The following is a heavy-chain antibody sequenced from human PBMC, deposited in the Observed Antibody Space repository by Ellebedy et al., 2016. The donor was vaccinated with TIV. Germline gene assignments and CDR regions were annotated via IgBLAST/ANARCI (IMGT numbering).Heavy chain of an antibody. CDR3: GRVGTDGDTP. CDR2: ISVHNGKP. Sequence: AASVKVSCKASGYTFTNYGITWVRQAPGQGLEWMGWISVHNGKPNYAQKFQGRVIMTTDASTSTGYMELRNLRSDDTAVYYCGRVGTDGDTPWGQGTQVTVSS. CDR1: GYTFTNYG. D-gene: IGHD4-17*01. V-gene: IGHV1-18*01. J-gene: IGHJ5*02.